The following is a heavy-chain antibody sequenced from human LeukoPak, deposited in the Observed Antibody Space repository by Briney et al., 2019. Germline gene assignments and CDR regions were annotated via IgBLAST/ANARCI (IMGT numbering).Heavy chain of an antibody. CDR2: ISSSSSTI. CDR1: GFTFSSYS. V-gene: IGHV3-48*04. J-gene: IGHJ4*02. D-gene: IGHD1-26*01. CDR3: ARAVGSTYFDY. Sequence: SGGSLRLSCAASGFTFSSYSMNWVRQAPGKGLEWVSYISSSSSTIYYADSVKGRFTISRDNAKNSLYLQMNSLRAEDTAVYYCARAVGSTYFDYWGQGTLVTVSS.